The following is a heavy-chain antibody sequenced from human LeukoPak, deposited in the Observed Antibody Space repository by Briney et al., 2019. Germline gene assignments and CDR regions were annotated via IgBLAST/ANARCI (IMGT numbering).Heavy chain of an antibody. V-gene: IGHV3-30-3*01. Sequence: GGSLRLSCAASGFTFSSYAMHWVRQAPGKGLEWVAVISHDGSNKYYADSVKGRFTISRDNSKNTLYLQMNSLRAEDTAVYYCARVTYYYYGMDVWGQGTTVTVSS. CDR1: GFTFSSYA. CDR2: ISHDGSNK. J-gene: IGHJ6*02. CDR3: ARVTYYYYGMDV.